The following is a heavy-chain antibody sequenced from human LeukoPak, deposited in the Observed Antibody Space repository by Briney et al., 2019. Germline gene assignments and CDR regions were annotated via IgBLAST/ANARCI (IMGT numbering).Heavy chain of an antibody. CDR1: GFTFSRYW. J-gene: IGHJ6*02. D-gene: IGHD3-10*01. CDR2: IKQDGSEE. V-gene: IGHV3-7*01. Sequence: PGGSLRLSCAASGFTFSRYWMTWVRQAPGKGLEWVASIKQDGSEEYYVDSVKGRFTISRDNAKNSLYLPMNSLRVEDTAVYYCARAFSHYASGTYFQPGELNGMDVWAPGTTVTFSS. CDR3: ARAFSHYASGTYFQPGELNGMDV.